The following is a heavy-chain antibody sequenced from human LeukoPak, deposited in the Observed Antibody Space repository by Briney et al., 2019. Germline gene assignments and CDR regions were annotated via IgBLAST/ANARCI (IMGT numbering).Heavy chain of an antibody. CDR3: ARGNGWYYY. CDR1: GGSISSYY. J-gene: IGHJ4*02. Sequence: SETLSLTCTVSGGSISSYYWSWIRQPPGKGLEWIGYIHYSGSTNYSPSLKSRVTMSVDMSKNQFSLKLSYVTAADTAVYYCARGNGWYYYWGQGTLVTVSS. D-gene: IGHD6-19*01. V-gene: IGHV4-59*01. CDR2: IHYSGST.